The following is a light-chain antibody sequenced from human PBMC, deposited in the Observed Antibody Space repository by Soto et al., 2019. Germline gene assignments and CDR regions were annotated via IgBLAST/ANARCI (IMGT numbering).Light chain of an antibody. J-gene: IGKJ1*01. CDR2: GAS. CDR3: QQYGSSLGT. CDR1: QSVSSN. Sequence: EIVMTQSPDTLSVSPGERATLSCRASQSVSSNLAWYQQKPGQAPRLLIYGASTRATGIPARFSGSGSGTEFTLTISSLQHEDSAVYYCQQYGSSLGTFGQGTKVDIK. V-gene: IGKV3-15*01.